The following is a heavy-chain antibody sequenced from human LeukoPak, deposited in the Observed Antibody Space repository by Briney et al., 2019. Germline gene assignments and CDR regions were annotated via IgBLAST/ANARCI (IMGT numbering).Heavy chain of an antibody. CDR3: ARDLRLRGHFGTVDY. V-gene: IGHV1-18*04. Sequence: ASVKVSCKASGYTFTDYSMHWVRQAPGQGLEWMGWIGAYNGNTNYAQKLQGRVTMTTDTSTSTAYMELRSLRSDDTAVYYCARDLRLRGHFGTVDYWGQGTLVTVSS. CDR1: GYTFTDYS. D-gene: IGHD4-17*01. CDR2: IGAYNGNT. J-gene: IGHJ4*02.